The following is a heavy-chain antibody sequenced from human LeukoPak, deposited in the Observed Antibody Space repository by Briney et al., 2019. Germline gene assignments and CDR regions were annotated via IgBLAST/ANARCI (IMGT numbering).Heavy chain of an antibody. J-gene: IGHJ4*02. CDR1: GYTFSDYY. CDR2: INPKSGGT. CDR3: ARESLVTASPDY. D-gene: IGHD2-21*02. V-gene: IGHV1-2*02. Sequence: GASVKVSCKASGYTFSDYYMHWVRQAPGQGLEWMGWINPKSGGTDYAQKFQGRVTMTRDTSISTAYMELSRLRSDDTAVYYCARESLVTASPDYWGQGTLVTVSS.